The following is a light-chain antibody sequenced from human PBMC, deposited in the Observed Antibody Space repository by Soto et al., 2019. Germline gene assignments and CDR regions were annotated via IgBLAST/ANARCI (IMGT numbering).Light chain of an antibody. V-gene: IGKV3-15*01. CDR2: GAS. Sequence: EIFMTQSPATLSVSRWEIATLSCRASQSVSSNLAWYQQKPGQAPRLLIYGASTRATGIPARFTGSGSGTDFTLTIDNLQSEDFAFYYCHQHNNWPSTFGGGTKVDI. CDR3: HQHNNWPST. J-gene: IGKJ4*01. CDR1: QSVSSN.